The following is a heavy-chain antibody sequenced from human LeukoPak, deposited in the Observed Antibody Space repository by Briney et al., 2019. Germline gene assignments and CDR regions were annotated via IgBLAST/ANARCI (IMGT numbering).Heavy chain of an antibody. CDR1: GGSISSGSYY. Sequence: SETLSLTCTVSGGSISSGSYYWSWIRQPAGKGLEWIGRIYTSGSTNYNPSLKSRVTISVDTSKNQFSLKLSSVTAADTAVYYCARVALGGDYYDSSGYYHYPFDYWGQGTLVTVSS. V-gene: IGHV4-61*02. J-gene: IGHJ4*02. CDR3: ARVALGGDYYDSSGYYHYPFDY. D-gene: IGHD3-22*01. CDR2: IYTSGST.